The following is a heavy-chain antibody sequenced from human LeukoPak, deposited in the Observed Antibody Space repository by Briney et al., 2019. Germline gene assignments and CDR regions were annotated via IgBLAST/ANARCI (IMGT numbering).Heavy chain of an antibody. CDR1: GFTFISYA. Sequence: GGSLRLSCAASGFTFISYAMSWVRQAPGKGLEWVSSLSGNAGRPYYADSVKGRFTISRDNSKNTLYLQMNSLRAEDTAVYYCAKDHRDSGNYYYYYGLDVWGQGTMVTVS. CDR3: AKDHRDSGNYYYYYGLDV. D-gene: IGHD1-26*01. J-gene: IGHJ6*02. CDR2: LSGNAGRP. V-gene: IGHV3-23*01.